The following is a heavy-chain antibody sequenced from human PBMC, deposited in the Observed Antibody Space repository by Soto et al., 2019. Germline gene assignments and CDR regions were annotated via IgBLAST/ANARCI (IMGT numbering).Heavy chain of an antibody. CDR3: AKDAYSSSWYNWFDP. Sequence: EVQLLESGGGLVQPGGSLRLPCEASGFTFSSYAMSWVRQAPGKGLEWVSAISGSGGSTYYADSGKGRFTISRDNSKNTLYLQMNSLRAEDTAVYYCAKDAYSSSWYNWFDPWGQGTLVTVSS. CDR2: ISGSGGST. V-gene: IGHV3-23*01. J-gene: IGHJ5*02. CDR1: GFTFSSYA. D-gene: IGHD6-13*01.